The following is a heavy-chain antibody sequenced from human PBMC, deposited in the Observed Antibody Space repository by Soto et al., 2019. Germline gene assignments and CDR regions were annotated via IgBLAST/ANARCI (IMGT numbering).Heavy chain of an antibody. CDR2: IYHSGST. CDR3: ARDKRYCSGGSCYRNRTGSNWFDP. D-gene: IGHD2-15*01. Sequence: SETLSLTCAVASGSISSSNWWSWVRQPPGKGLEWIGEIYHSGSTNYNPSLKSRVTISVDKSKNQFSLKLSSVTAADTAVYYCARDKRYCSGGSCYRNRTGSNWFDPWGQGTLVTVSS. CDR1: SGSISSSNW. J-gene: IGHJ5*02. V-gene: IGHV4-4*02.